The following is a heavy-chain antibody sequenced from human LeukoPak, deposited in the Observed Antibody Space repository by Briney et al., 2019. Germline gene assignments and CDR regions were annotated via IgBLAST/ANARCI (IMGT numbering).Heavy chain of an antibody. J-gene: IGHJ4*02. V-gene: IGHV1-69*04. CDR1: GGTFSSYA. CDR2: IIPILGIA. CDR3: ARGRRGPTAMVDY. D-gene: IGHD5-18*01. Sequence: ASVKVSCKASGGTFSSYAISWVRQAPGQGLEWMGKIIPILGIANYAQKFQGRVTITADKSTSTAYMELSSLRSEDTAVYYCARGRRGPTAMVDYWGQGTLVTVS.